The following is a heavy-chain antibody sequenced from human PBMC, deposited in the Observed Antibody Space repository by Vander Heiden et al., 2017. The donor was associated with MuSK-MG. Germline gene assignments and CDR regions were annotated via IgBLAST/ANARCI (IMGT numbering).Heavy chain of an antibody. Sequence: QVQLVQSGGGLVQPGTSLGLALAASGVSLRKFVMHWVRQAPGKGLEWVAVISLDGRTTEYADSVKGRFTISRDVSKNTVFLQMNNMRTEDTAVYYCARDISGSPGDAFDFWGHGTKVTVSS. J-gene: IGHJ3*01. CDR3: ARDISGSPGDAFDF. V-gene: IGHV3-30*03. D-gene: IGHD6-19*01. CDR2: ISLDGRTT. CDR1: GVSLRKFV.